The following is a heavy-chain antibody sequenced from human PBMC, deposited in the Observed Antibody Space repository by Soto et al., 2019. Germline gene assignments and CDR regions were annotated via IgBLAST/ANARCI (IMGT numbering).Heavy chain of an antibody. D-gene: IGHD2-2*02. CDR2: MNPNSGNT. Sequence: ASVKVSCKASGYTFTSYDINWVRQATGQGLEWMGWMNPNSGNTGYAQKFQGRVTMARNTSISTAYMELSSLRSEDTAVYYCARTCSSTSCYSFYGMDVWGQGTTVTVSS. J-gene: IGHJ6*02. CDR3: ARTCSSTSCYSFYGMDV. CDR1: GYTFTSYD. V-gene: IGHV1-8*01.